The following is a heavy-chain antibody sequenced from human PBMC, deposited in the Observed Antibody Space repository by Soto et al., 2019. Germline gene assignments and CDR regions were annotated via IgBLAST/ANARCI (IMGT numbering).Heavy chain of an antibody. J-gene: IGHJ3*02. CDR1: GGTFSSYA. D-gene: IGHD3-10*01. V-gene: IGHV1-69*13. CDR3: ARGRGAMAVRPNAFDI. CDR2: IIPIFGTA. Sequence: SVKVSCKASGGTFSSYAISWVRQAPGQGLEWMGGIIPIFGTANYAQKFQGRVTITADESTSTAYMELSSLRSEDTAVYYCARGRGAMAVRPNAFDIWGQGTMVTVSS.